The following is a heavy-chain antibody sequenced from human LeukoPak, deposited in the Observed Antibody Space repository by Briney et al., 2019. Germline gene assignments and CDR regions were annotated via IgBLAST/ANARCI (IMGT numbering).Heavy chain of an antibody. J-gene: IGHJ4*02. CDR3: AMGIAAAGPFDY. V-gene: IGHV4-34*01. CDR1: GGSFSGYY. D-gene: IGHD6-13*01. Sequence: SETLSLTCAVYGGSFSGYYWSWIRQPPGKGLEWIGEINHSGSTNYNPSLKSRVTISVDTSKDQFSLKLSSVTAADTAVYYCAMGIAAAGPFDYWGQGTLVTVSS. CDR2: INHSGST.